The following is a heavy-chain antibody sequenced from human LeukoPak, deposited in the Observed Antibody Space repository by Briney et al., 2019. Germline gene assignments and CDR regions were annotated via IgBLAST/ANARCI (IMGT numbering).Heavy chain of an antibody. V-gene: IGHV3-9*01. CDR2: ISWNSGSI. D-gene: IGHD2-2*02. J-gene: IGHJ4*02. CDR1: GFTFDDYA. CDR3: AKGYCSSTSCYTTPPDY. Sequence: GGSLRLSCAASGFTFDDYAMHWVRQAPGKGLEWVSGISWNSGSIGYADSVKGRFTISRDNAKNSLYLQMNSLRAEDTALYYCAKGYCSSTSCYTTPPDYWGQGTLVTVSS.